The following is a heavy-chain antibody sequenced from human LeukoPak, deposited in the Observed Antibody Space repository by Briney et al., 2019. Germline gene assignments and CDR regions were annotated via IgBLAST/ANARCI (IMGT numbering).Heavy chain of an antibody. CDR3: AKQGLVPATAGD. V-gene: IGHV3-30*02. Sequence: GGSLRLSCAASGFTFSTSVMHWVRQAPGKGLEWSSFIRFDGSEKYYADSVKARFSISRDNSMNTLYLQMNSLRPEDTAVYYCAKQGLVPATAGDWGQGTLVTVSS. CDR2: IRFDGSEK. J-gene: IGHJ4*02. CDR1: GFTFSTSV. D-gene: IGHD2-2*01.